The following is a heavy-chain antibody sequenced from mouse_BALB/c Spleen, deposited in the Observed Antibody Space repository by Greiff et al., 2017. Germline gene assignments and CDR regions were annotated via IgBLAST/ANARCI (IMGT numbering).Heavy chain of an antibody. CDR3: ARATTATLIDWYFDV. CDR2: ISSGGSYT. V-gene: IGHV5-9-4*01. Sequence: EVKVVESGGGLVKPGGSLKLSCAASGFTFSSYAMSWVRQSPEKRLEWVAEISSGGSYTYYPDTVTGLFTISRDNAKNTLYLEMSSLRSEDTAMYYCARATTATLIDWYFDVWGAGTTVTVSS. D-gene: IGHD1-2*01. CDR1: GFTFSSYA. J-gene: IGHJ1*01.